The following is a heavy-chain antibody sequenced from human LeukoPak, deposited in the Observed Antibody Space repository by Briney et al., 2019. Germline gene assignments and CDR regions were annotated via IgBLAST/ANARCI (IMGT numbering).Heavy chain of an antibody. Sequence: GASVKVSCKASGYTFTSYGISWVRQAPGQGLEWMGIINPSGGSTSYAQKFQGRVTITADESTSTAYMELSSLRSEDTAVYYCAETHGVPWGQGTLVTVSS. CDR3: AETHGVP. J-gene: IGHJ4*02. CDR2: INPSGGST. V-gene: IGHV1-46*01. CDR1: GYTFTSYG. D-gene: IGHD2-8*01.